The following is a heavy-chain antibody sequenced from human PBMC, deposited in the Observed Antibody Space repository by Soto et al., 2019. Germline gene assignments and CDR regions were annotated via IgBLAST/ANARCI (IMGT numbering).Heavy chain of an antibody. D-gene: IGHD4-17*01. V-gene: IGHV3-21*01. J-gene: IGHJ4*02. CDR3: ARGSTRTTF. CDR1: GFTFSAYI. Sequence: GGSLRLSCAASGFTFSAYIMTWVRQAPGKGLEWVSTISSGSSYIYYADSVKGRFTISRDDANNSLYLQMNSLRADDTAVYYCARGSTRTTFWGQGTLVTVSS. CDR2: ISSGSSYI.